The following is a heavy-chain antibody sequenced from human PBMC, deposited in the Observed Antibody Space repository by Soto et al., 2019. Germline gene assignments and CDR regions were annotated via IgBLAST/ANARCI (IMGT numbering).Heavy chain of an antibody. CDR1: GGSISSGDYY. J-gene: IGHJ4*02. D-gene: IGHD3-22*01. V-gene: IGHV4-30-4*01. Sequence: SLTCTVSGGSISSGDYYWSWIRQPPGKGLEWIGYIYYSGSTYYNPSLKSRVTISVDTSKNQFSLKLSSVTAADTAVYYCAREAFDSSGFLFDYWGQGTLVTVSS. CDR2: IYYSGST. CDR3: AREAFDSSGFLFDY.